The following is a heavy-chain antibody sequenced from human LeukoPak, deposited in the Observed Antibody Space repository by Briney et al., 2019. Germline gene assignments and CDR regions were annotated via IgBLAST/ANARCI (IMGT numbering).Heavy chain of an antibody. CDR1: GYTFTSYG. CDR2: IIAYNGNT. CDR3: ARDEAWGSRVDSGYNYGARYLDY. J-gene: IGHJ4*02. Sequence: ASVKVSCKASGYTFTSYGISWVRQAPGQGLEWMGWIIAYNGNTNYAQKLQGRVTMTTDTSTSTAYMELRSLRSDDTAVYYCARDEAWGSRVDSGYNYGARYLDYWGQGTLVTVSS. D-gene: IGHD5-18*01. V-gene: IGHV1-18*01.